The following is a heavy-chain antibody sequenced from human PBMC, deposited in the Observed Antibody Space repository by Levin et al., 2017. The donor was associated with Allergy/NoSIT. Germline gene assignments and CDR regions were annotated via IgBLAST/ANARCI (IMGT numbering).Heavy chain of an antibody. CDR1: GVSIGSSGYY. CDR3: ARRFAASSDCDFDY. V-gene: IGHV4-39*01. Sequence: SQTLSLTCSVSGVSIGSSGYYWGWIRQLPGKGLEWIGSIHFTGGTYYNPSLKSRVTISVDTSKSQFSLKLTSVTAADTAVYYCARRFAASSDCDFDYWGQGTLVTVSS. J-gene: IGHJ4*02. CDR2: IHFTGGT. D-gene: IGHD6-19*01.